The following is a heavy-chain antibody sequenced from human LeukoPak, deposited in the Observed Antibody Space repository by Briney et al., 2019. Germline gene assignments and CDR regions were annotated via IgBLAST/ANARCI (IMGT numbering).Heavy chain of an antibody. D-gene: IGHD5-24*01. CDR3: ATGWLQLSGYFDN. CDR2: IWYDGSNK. Sequence: GGSLRLSCAASGFSFNTYGMHWVRQAPGKGLEWVAVIWYDGSNKYCADSVKGRFTISRDNSKNTLYLQMNSLRVEDTAVYYCATGWLQLSGYFDNWGQGTLVTVSS. J-gene: IGHJ4*02. V-gene: IGHV3-33*01. CDR1: GFSFNTYG.